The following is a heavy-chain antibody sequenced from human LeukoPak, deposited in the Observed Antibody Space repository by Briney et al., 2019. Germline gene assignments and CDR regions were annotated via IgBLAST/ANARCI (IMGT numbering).Heavy chain of an antibody. J-gene: IGHJ4*02. CDR2: IDNDGRGT. CDR1: GFTFSSYG. CDR3: ASLNYGPDY. Sequence: GGSLRLSCAASGFTFSSYGMHWVRQAPGKGLVWVSRIDNDGRGTSYADSVKGRFTISRDNAKNRLYLQMNSLRAEDTAVYYCASLNYGPDYWGQGTLVTVSS. D-gene: IGHD3-16*01. V-gene: IGHV3-74*01.